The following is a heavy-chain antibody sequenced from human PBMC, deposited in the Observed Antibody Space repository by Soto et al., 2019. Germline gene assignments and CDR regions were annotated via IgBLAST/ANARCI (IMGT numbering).Heavy chain of an antibody. V-gene: IGHV1-3*01. CDR1: GYTFTSYA. D-gene: IGHD3-10*01. Sequence: GASVKVSCKASGYTFTSYAMHWVRQAPGQRLEWMGWINAGNGNTKYSQKFQGRVTITRDTSASTAYMELSSLRSEDTAVYYCARETARYYGSGSYFPNWFDPWGQGTLVTVSS. CDR3: ARETARYYGSGSYFPNWFDP. J-gene: IGHJ5*02. CDR2: INAGNGNT.